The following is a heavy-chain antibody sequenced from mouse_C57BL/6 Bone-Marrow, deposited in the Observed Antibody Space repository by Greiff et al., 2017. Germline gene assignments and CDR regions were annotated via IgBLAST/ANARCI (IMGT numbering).Heavy chain of an antibody. CDR2: IDPSDSYT. V-gene: IGHV1-50*01. Sequence: QVHVKQPGAELVKPGASVKLSCKASGYTFTSYWMQWVKQRPGQGLEWIGEIDPSDSYTNYNQKFKGKATLTVDTSSSTAYMQLSSLTSEDSAVYYCAPITTVVAPSYAMDYWGQGTSVTVSS. CDR1: GYTFTSYW. D-gene: IGHD1-1*01. J-gene: IGHJ4*01. CDR3: APITTVVAPSYAMDY.